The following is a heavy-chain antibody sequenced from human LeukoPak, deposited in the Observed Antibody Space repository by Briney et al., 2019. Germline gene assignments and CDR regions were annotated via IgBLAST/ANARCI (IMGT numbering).Heavy chain of an antibody. J-gene: IGHJ4*02. CDR3: ARHRDYYGSGSYYDPYYFDY. D-gene: IGHD3-10*01. CDR2: IYYSGST. Sequence: SETLSLTCTVSGGSISSYYWSWVRQPPGKGLGWIGYIYYSGSTNYNPSLKSRVTISVDTSKNQFSLKLSSVTAADTAVYYCARHRDYYGSGSYYDPYYFDYWGQGTLVTVSS. CDR1: GGSISSYY. V-gene: IGHV4-59*08.